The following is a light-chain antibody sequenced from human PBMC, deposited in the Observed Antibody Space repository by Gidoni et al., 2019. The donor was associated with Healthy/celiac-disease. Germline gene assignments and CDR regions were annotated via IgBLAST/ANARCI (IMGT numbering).Light chain of an antibody. CDR1: QSVLYSSNNKNY. CDR3: QQYYSTPYT. Sequence: DTVMTQSPDSLAVSLGERATINCKSSQSVLYSSNNKNYLAWYQQKPGQPPKLLIYWASTLEAGVPARFSGSGSGTDFTLTISSLQAEDVAVYYCQQYYSTPYTFGQGTKLEIK. CDR2: WAS. V-gene: IGKV4-1*01. J-gene: IGKJ2*01.